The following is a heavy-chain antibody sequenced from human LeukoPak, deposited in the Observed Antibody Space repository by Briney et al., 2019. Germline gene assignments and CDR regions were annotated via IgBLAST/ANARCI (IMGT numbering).Heavy chain of an antibody. D-gene: IGHD5-18*01. CDR3: ARGGAMVTN. Sequence: SETLSLTCTVSGGSISSSSYYWGWIRQPPGKGLEWIGSIYYSGSTYYNPSLKSRVTISVDTSKNQFSLKLSSVTAADTAVYYCARGGAMVTNWGQGTLVTVSS. V-gene: IGHV4-39*07. CDR2: IYYSGST. J-gene: IGHJ4*02. CDR1: GGSISSSSYY.